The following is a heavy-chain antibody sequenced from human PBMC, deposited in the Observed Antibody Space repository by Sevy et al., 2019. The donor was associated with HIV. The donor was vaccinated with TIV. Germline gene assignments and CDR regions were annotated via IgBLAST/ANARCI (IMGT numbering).Heavy chain of an antibody. CDR2: IRYSGST. J-gene: IGHJ4*02. V-gene: IGHV4-39*01. CDR1: GASISSTGYY. D-gene: IGHD6-19*01. CDR3: AGPFLTYNSDWSYFDF. Sequence: SETLSLTCTVSGASISSTGYYWGWIRQPPGKGLEWIASIRYSGSTFYNLSLKSRVTISADTSKNQFSLKLNSVTAADTAIYYCAGPFLTYNSDWSYFDFWGQGTVVTVSS.